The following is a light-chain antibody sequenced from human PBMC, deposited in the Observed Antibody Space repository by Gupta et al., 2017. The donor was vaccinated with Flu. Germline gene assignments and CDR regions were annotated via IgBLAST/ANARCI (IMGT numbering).Light chain of an antibody. CDR2: AAS. Sequence: PSSVSASVGDRVTITCRASQGISSWLAWYQQKPGTAPKFLIFAASSLQTGVPSRFSGSGSGTDFTRTISSLQPEDFATYYCQQANRVPFTFGPGTKVDVK. J-gene: IGKJ3*01. V-gene: IGKV1D-12*01. CDR3: QQANRVPFT. CDR1: QGISSW.